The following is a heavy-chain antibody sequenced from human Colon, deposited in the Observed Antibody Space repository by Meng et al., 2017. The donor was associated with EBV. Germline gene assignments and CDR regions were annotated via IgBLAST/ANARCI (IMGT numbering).Heavy chain of an antibody. CDR1: GGSFRDYY. V-gene: IGHV4-34*01. CDR2: IDHRGNT. D-gene: IGHD3-10*01. J-gene: IGHJ5*02. Sequence: QVDPPQWGAGLLKPSETLSRSCAVYGGSFRDYYWTWIRHPPGKGLEWIGEIDHRGNTKYNPSLKSRVTISLDTSKKQFSLKVSSVTAADSAVYYCTRRGPSGNFSPWSQGALVTVSS. CDR3: TRRGPSGNFSP.